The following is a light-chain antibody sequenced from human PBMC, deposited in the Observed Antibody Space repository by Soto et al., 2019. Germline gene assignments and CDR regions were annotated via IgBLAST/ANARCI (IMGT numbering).Light chain of an antibody. V-gene: IGKV3-11*01. Sequence: IVLTQSPATLSLSPGERATLSCRASQSVSSYLVWYQQKPGQTPRLLIYHASNRATGIPARFSGSGSGTDFTLTISSLEPEDVAIYYCQQRSDWLALTFGGGTKVEIK. J-gene: IGKJ4*01. CDR2: HAS. CDR3: QQRSDWLALT. CDR1: QSVSSY.